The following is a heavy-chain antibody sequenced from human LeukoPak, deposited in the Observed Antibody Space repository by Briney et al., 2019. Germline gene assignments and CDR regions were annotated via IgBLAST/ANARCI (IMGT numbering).Heavy chain of an antibody. J-gene: IGHJ4*02. D-gene: IGHD6-13*01. CDR3: AGGFDSRKMGY. CDR2: IYDSRFT. V-gene: IGHV4-31*11. CDR1: GGSFSGYY. Sequence: PSETLSLTCAVYGGSFSGYYWSWIRQHPGRGLEWIGCIYDSRFTYYNPSLESRVTISVDSSENQLSLKLSSVTAADTAVYYCAGGFDSRKMGYWGQGTLVTVSS.